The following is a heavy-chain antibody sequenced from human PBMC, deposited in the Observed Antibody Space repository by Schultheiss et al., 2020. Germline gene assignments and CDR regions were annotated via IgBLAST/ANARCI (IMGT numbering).Heavy chain of an antibody. V-gene: IGHV5-51*01. CDR1: GYRFSSNW. D-gene: IGHD4-17*01. CDR3: ARPGGDYRIDY. Sequence: GGSLRLSCKGSGYRFSSNWIGWVRQMPGKGLEWMGIIYPGDSDTRYSPSFQGQVTISADKSISTAYLQWSSLKASDTAMYYCARPGGDYRIDYWGQGTLVTVSS. J-gene: IGHJ4*02. CDR2: IYPGDSDT.